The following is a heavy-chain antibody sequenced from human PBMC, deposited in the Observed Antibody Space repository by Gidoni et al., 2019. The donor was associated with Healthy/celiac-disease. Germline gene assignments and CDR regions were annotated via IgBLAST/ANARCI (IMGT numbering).Heavy chain of an antibody. D-gene: IGHD4-17*01. J-gene: IGHJ4*02. CDR1: GFTFSSYS. Sequence: EVQLVESGGGLVKPGGSLRLSCAASGFTFSSYSMNWVRQAPGKGLEWVSSISSSSSYIYYADSVKGRFTISRDNAKNSLYLQMNSLRAEDTAVYYCARDALRMTTVTTWLDYWGQGTLVTVSS. CDR3: ARDALRMTTVTTWLDY. V-gene: IGHV3-21*01. CDR2: ISSSSSYI.